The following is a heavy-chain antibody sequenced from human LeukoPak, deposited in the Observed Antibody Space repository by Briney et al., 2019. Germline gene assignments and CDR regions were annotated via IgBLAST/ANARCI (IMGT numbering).Heavy chain of an antibody. CDR1: GYSISSGYY. D-gene: IGHD4-23*01. Sequence: PSETLSLTCAVSGYSISSGYYWGWLRQPPGKVLDWIASMYHSGSTYYNPSLKSRVTISVATSKNQFSLRLSSVTAADTAVYYCAKQGPTVVTHFDSWGQGTLVTVSS. V-gene: IGHV4-38-2*01. J-gene: IGHJ4*02. CDR3: AKQGPTVVTHFDS. CDR2: MYHSGST.